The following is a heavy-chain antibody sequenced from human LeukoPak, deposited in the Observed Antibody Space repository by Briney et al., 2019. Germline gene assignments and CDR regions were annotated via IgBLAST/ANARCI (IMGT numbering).Heavy chain of an antibody. CDR1: GGSFSGYY. D-gene: IGHD2-15*01. CDR2: INHSGST. CDR3: ATGGLSGGSSYYMDV. J-gene: IGHJ6*03. Sequence: SETLSLTCAVYGGSFSGYYWSWIRQPPGKGLEWIGEINHSGSTNYNPSLKSRVTISVDTSKNQFSLKLSSVTAADTAVYYCATGGLSGGSSYYMDVWGKGTTVTVSS. V-gene: IGHV4-34*01.